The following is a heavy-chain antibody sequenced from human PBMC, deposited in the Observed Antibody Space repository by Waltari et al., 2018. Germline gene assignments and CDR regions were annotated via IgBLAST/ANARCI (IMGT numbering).Heavy chain of an antibody. Sequence: LVQSGAEVMKPGASVRVSCKASRDAVTEHYIHWVRQAPGQGLEWMGWVNPNGGGTNDAQRFAGRIIVTWDASMTTAYMEFSRLTSGDTAVYFCAREYCGGDCRLFDYWGQGTPVTVSS. CDR2: VNPNGGGT. D-gene: IGHD2-21*02. V-gene: IGHV1-2*02. J-gene: IGHJ4*02. CDR3: AREYCGGDCRLFDY. CDR1: RDAVTEHY.